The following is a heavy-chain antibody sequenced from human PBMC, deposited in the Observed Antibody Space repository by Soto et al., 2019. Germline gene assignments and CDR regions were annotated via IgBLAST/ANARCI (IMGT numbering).Heavy chain of an antibody. CDR3: ARDGGYCSSTSCYTGFYYYYGMDV. V-gene: IGHV1-69*13. CDR1: GGTFGSYA. J-gene: IGHJ6*02. Sequence: SVKVSCKASGGTFGSYAISWVRQAPGQGLEWMGGIIPIFGTANYAQKFQGRVTITADESTSTAYMELSSLRSEDTAVYYCARDGGYCSSTSCYTGFYYYYGMDVWGQGTTVTVSS. CDR2: IIPIFGTA. D-gene: IGHD2-2*02.